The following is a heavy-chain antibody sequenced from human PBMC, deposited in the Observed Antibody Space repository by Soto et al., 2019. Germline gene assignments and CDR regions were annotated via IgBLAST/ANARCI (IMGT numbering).Heavy chain of an antibody. J-gene: IGHJ6*02. CDR2: VSAGGDIT. D-gene: IGHD3-10*01. CDR3: ALGDRGGSGSPASYYYSGLDV. CDR1: RFTFSNYA. V-gene: IGHV3-23*01. Sequence: EVQLLESGGDLVQSGGSLRLSCAASRFTFSNYAMSWVRQAPGKGLEWVSSVSAGGDITYYADSVKGRFTISRDDSNNALFLQMNTLRADDTALYWCALGDRGGSGSPASYYYSGLDVWGQGTTVTVSS.